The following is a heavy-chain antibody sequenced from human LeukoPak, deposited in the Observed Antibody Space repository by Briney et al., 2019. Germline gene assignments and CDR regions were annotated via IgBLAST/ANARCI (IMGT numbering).Heavy chain of an antibody. J-gene: IGHJ5*02. CDR3: ARGSDSGSYLNWFDP. V-gene: IGHV4-59*01. D-gene: IGHD1-26*01. CDR1: GGSISSYY. CDR2: IYYSGDT. Sequence: PSETLSLTCTVSGGSISSYYWSWIRQPPGKGLEWIGCIYYSGDTNYNPSLKSRVTISVDTSKNQFSLKLSSVTAADTAVYYCARGSDSGSYLNWFDPWGQGTLVTVSS.